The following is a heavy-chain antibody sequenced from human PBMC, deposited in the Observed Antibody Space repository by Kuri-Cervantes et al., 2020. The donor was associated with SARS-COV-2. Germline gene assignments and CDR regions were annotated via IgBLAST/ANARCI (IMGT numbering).Heavy chain of an antibody. Sequence: SVKVSCKASGDTFSSYTISWVRQAPGQGLEWTGRIIPILGIANYAQKFQGRVTITADKSTSTAYMELSSLRSEDTAVYYCAADMAYCGGDCYSNYYYYYGMDVWGQGTTVTVSS. D-gene: IGHD2-21*02. J-gene: IGHJ6*02. CDR1: GDTFSSYT. CDR2: IIPILGIA. CDR3: AADMAYCGGDCYSNYYYYYGMDV. V-gene: IGHV1-69*02.